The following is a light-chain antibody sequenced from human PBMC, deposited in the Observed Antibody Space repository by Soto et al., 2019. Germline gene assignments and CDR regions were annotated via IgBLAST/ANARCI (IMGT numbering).Light chain of an antibody. J-gene: IGKJ1*01. V-gene: IGKV1-5*01. CDR3: QQYNSYSPRRT. CDR1: QRISNW. Sequence: DIQMTQSPSTLSASVGDRVTITCRASQRISNWLAWYQQKPGKAPKLLIYDVSSLESGVPSRFSGSGSGTEFTLTISSLQPDDFATYYCQQYNSYSPRRTFGQGTKVDI. CDR2: DVS.